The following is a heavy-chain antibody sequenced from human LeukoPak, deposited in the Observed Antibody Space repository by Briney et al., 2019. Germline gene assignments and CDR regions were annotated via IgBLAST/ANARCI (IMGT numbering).Heavy chain of an antibody. CDR1: GFTFSSYG. D-gene: IGHD3-9*01. J-gene: IGHJ3*02. CDR2: ISYDGSNK. V-gene: IGHV3-30*18. Sequence: GGSLRLSCAASGFTFSSYGMHWVRQAPGKGLEWVAVISYDGSNKYYADSVKGRFTISRDNSKNTLYLQMHSLRAEDTAVYYCAKALRYFEGDAFDIWGQGTMVTVSS. CDR3: AKALRYFEGDAFDI.